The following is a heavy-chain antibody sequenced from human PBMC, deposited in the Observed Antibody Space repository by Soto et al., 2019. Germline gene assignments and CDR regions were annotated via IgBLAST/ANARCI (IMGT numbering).Heavy chain of an antibody. D-gene: IGHD3-22*01. CDR2: VSANGRNT. CDR3: AKDLSSLGWLALGAPFDS. CDR1: GFTFSSYA. Sequence: QTGGSLRLSCAASGFTFSSYAMNWVRQAPGEGLEWVSSVSANGRNTYYADSVKGRFTVSRGKSKNALFLQLDSLRVEDTAIYYCAKDLSSLGWLALGAPFDSWGPGTLVTVSS. V-gene: IGHV3-23*01. J-gene: IGHJ4*02.